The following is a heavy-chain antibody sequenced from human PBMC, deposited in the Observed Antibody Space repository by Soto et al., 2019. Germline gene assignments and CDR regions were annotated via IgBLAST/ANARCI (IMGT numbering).Heavy chain of an antibody. V-gene: IGHV4-61*01. CDR2: IYYSGST. J-gene: IGHJ6*02. D-gene: IGHD1-26*01. CDR1: GGSVSSGSYY. CDR3: ARWEQRLYYGMDV. Sequence: PSETLSLTCTVSGGSVSSGSYYWSWIRQPPGKGLEWIGYIYYSGSTNYNPSLKSRVTISVDTSKNQFSLKLSSVTAADTAVYYCARWEQRLYYGMDVWGQGTTVTVSS.